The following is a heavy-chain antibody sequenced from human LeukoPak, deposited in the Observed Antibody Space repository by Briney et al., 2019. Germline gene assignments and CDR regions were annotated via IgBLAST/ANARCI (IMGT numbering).Heavy chain of an antibody. CDR1: LDSTTSNF. CDR2: IHRSGSP. V-gene: IGHV4-4*02. CDR3: AREILGGFNPGAY. Sequence: SETLSLTCTVSLDSTTSNFWSWVRQPPGKGLEWIGEIHRSGSPNYNPSLQSRVTISIDRSRNQIVLELSSVTAADTAVYYCAREILGGFNPGAYWGQGILGTVSS. D-gene: IGHD1-14*01. J-gene: IGHJ4*02.